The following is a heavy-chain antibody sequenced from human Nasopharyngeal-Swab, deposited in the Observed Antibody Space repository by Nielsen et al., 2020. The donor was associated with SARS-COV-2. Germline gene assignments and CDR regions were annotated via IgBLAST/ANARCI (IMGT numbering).Heavy chain of an antibody. CDR3: ARLIVATSWYFDL. Sequence: LRLSCTVSGGSISSGGYYWSWIRQHPGKGLEWIGYIYYSGSTYYNPSLKSRVTISVDTSKNQFSLKLSSVTAADTAVYYCARLIVATSWYFDLWAVAPWSLSPQ. V-gene: IGHV4-31*03. CDR1: GGSISSGGYY. J-gene: IGHJ2*01. CDR2: IYYSGST. D-gene: IGHD5-12*01.